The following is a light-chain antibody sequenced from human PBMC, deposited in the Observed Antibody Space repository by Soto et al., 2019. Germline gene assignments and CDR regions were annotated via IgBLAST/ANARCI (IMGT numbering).Light chain of an antibody. CDR2: GAS. V-gene: IGKV3-20*01. J-gene: IGKJ2*01. CDR3: QQYGRSPYT. Sequence: EIVLTQSPGTLSLSPGERATLSCRASQSVTSTYLAWYQQKPGQTPRLLIYGASSIATGIPDRFSGSGSGTDFTLTISRLEPEDFAVYYCQQYGRSPYTFGQGTKLEIK. CDR1: QSVTSTY.